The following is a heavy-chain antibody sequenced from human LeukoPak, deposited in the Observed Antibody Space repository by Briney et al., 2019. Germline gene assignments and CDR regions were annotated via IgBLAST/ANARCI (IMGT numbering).Heavy chain of an antibody. CDR2: IYISGSGST. V-gene: IGHV4-4*07. Sequence: TSSETLSLTCTVSGGSISSYYWSWTRQPAGKGLEWIGRIYISGSGSTNYNPSLKSRVTMSVDTSKNQFSLKLSSVTAADTAVYYCARDKRVAVAGTYIYYYYMDVWGNGTTVTISS. J-gene: IGHJ6*03. D-gene: IGHD6-19*01. CDR1: GGSISSYY. CDR3: ARDKRVAVAGTYIYYYYMDV.